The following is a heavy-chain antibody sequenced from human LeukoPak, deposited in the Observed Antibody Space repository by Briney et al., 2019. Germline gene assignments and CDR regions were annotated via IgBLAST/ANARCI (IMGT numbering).Heavy chain of an antibody. CDR1: GGFISSGGYY. CDR2: IHHSGTT. V-gene: IGHV4-61*08. D-gene: IGHD1-26*01. J-gene: IGHJ4*02. CDR3: ARGRLGATY. Sequence: PSETLSLTCTVSGGFISSGGYYWSWTRQPPGKGLEWIGYIHHSGTTNYSPSLKSRVTISVDMSKNQFFLNLTSVTAADRAVYYCARGRLGATYWGQGTLVTVSS.